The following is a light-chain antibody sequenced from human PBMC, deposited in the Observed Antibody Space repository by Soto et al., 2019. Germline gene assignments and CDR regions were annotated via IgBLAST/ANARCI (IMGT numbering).Light chain of an antibody. CDR3: QQYNSWPPIT. V-gene: IGKV3-20*01. Sequence: ESLFTQPPGTLSFSPGERATLSCRASQSVSSIYLAWYQQKPGQSPRLLIYGASSRATGIPDRFSGGGSGTEFTLTISSLQSEDFVVYYCQQYNSWPPITFGQGTRLEI. J-gene: IGKJ5*01. CDR2: GAS. CDR1: QSVSSIY.